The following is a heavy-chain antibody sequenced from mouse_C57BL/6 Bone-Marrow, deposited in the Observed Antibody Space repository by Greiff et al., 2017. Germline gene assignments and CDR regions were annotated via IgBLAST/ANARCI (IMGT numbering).Heavy chain of an antibody. CDR2: IYPRSGNT. CDR1: GYTFTSYG. J-gene: IGHJ2*01. Sequence: VQLQQSGAELARPGASVKLSCKASGYTFTSYGISWVKQRTGQGLEWIGEIYPRSGNTYYNEKFKGKATLTAAKSSSTAYMELRSLTSEASSVYFCARSCDYVSSFDYWGQGTTLTVSS. CDR3: ARSCDYVSSFDY. D-gene: IGHD1-1*01. V-gene: IGHV1-81*01.